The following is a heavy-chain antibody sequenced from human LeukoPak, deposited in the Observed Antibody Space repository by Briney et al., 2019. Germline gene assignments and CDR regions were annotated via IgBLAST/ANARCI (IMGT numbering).Heavy chain of an antibody. CDR1: GYTFTGYY. CDR2: INPNSGST. J-gene: IGHJ5*02. V-gene: IGHV1-2*02. CDR3: ARTQDSRDWFDP. D-gene: IGHD2-15*01. Sequence: SSVKVSCKASGYTFTGYYMHWVRQAPGQGLEWMGWINPNSGSTYYAQKFQGRVTMTRDTSISTAYMELSRLRSDDTAVYYCARTQDSRDWFDPCGQGNLVTVSS.